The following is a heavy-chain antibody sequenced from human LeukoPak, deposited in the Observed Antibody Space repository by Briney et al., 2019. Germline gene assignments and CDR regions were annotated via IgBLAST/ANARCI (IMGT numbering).Heavy chain of an antibody. CDR2: ISGSGGST. V-gene: IGHV3-23*01. D-gene: IGHD3-22*01. CDR3: AKVRYYYDSSGYFY. CDR1: GFTFSSYA. Sequence: GGSLRLSCAASGFTFSSYAMSWVRQAPGKGLEWVSAISGSGGSTYYADSVKGRLTISRDNSKNTLYLQMNSLRAEDTAVYYCAKVRYYYDSSGYFYWGQGTLVTVSS. J-gene: IGHJ4*02.